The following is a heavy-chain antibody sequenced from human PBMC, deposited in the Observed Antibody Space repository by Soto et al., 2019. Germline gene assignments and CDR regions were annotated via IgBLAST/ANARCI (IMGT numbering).Heavy chain of an antibody. V-gene: IGHV3-33*01. D-gene: IGHD6-13*01. CDR2: IWYDGSNK. CDR1: GFTFSSYG. Sequence: GGSLRLSCAASGFTFSSYGMHWVRQAPGKGLEWVAVIWYDGSNKYYADSVKGRFTISRDNSKNTLYLQMNSLRAEDTAVYYCARESQKGIAAPNWFDPWGQGTLVTVSS. CDR3: ARESQKGIAAPNWFDP. J-gene: IGHJ5*02.